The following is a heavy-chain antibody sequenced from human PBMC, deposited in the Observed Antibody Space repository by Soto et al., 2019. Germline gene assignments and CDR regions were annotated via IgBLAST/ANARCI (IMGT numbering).Heavy chain of an antibody. CDR3: AREMYSSGWPDY. Sequence: GSLRLSCAASGFTFSSYWMHWVRQAPGKGLVWVSRINSDGSSTSYADSVKGRFTISRDNAKNTLYLQMNSLRAEDTAVYYCAREMYSSGWPDYWGQGTLVTVPQ. D-gene: IGHD6-19*01. V-gene: IGHV3-74*01. CDR1: GFTFSSYW. CDR2: INSDGSST. J-gene: IGHJ4*02.